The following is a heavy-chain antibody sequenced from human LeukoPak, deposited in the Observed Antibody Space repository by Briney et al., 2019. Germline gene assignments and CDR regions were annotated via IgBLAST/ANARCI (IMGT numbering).Heavy chain of an antibody. Sequence: SETLSLTCTVSGYSISSGRYWGWIRQPPGKGLEWIGSISPSGSTYYNPSLKSRVIISVDTSKKQFSLKLNSVTAADTAVYYCARGTSMIVVASFDYWGQGTLVTVSS. D-gene: IGHD3-22*01. J-gene: IGHJ4*02. CDR3: ARGTSMIVVASFDY. V-gene: IGHV4-38-2*02. CDR1: GYSISSGRY. CDR2: ISPSGST.